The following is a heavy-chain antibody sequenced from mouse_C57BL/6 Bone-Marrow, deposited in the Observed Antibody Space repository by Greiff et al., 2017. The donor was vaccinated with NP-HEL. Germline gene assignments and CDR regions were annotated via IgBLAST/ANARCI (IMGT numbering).Heavy chain of an antibody. Sequence: VQLQQPGAELVRPGTSVKLSCKASGYTITSYWMHWVKQRPGQGLEWIGVIDPSDSYTNYNQKFKGKATLTVDTSSSTAYMQLSSLTSEDSAVDYCARYGYGPSGGNGDQGTALTVTS. V-gene: IGHV1-59*01. D-gene: IGHD1-2*01. CDR1: GYTITSYW. CDR2: IDPSDSYT. J-gene: IGHJ2*01. CDR3: ARYGYGPSGGN.